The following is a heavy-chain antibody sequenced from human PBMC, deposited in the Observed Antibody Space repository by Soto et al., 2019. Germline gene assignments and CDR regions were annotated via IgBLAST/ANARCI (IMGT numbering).Heavy chain of an antibody. D-gene: IGHD6-25*01. Sequence: QVQLQQWGAGLLKPSETLSLTCAVYGGSFSGYYWSWIRQPPGKGLEWIGEINHSGSTNYNPSLKRRVTISVDTCKNQFSLKLRSVTAADTAVYYCARRSAAGPWGQGTLVTVSS. CDR3: ARRSAAGP. V-gene: IGHV4-34*01. CDR1: GGSFSGYY. J-gene: IGHJ5*02. CDR2: INHSGST.